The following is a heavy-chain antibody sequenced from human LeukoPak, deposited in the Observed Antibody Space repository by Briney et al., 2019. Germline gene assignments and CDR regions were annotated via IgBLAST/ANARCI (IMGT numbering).Heavy chain of an antibody. CDR1: GGSISSGSYY. V-gene: IGHV4-61*02. D-gene: IGHD5-24*01. J-gene: IGHJ4*02. CDR2: IYTSGST. Sequence: PSETLSLTCTVSGGSISSGSYYWSWIRQPAGKGLEWIGRIYTSGSTNYNPSLKSRVTISVDTSKNQFSLKLSSVTAADTAVYYCARMGVEVEMATITDYWGQGTLVTVSS. CDR3: ARMGVEVEMATITDY.